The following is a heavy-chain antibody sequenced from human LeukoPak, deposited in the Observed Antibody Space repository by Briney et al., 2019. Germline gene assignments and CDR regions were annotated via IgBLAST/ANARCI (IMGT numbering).Heavy chain of an antibody. V-gene: IGHV4-61*01. CDR1: GGSISSSYY. CDR2: IYYSGST. CDR3: AREADY. Sequence: SGTLSLTCAVSGGSISSSYYWSWIRQPPGKGLEWIGYIYYSGSTNYNPSLKSRVTISVDTSKNQFSLKLSSVTAADTAVYYCAREADYWGQGTLVTVSS. J-gene: IGHJ4*02.